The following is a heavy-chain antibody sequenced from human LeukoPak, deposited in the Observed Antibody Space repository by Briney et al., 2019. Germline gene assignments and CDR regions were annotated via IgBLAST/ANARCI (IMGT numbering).Heavy chain of an antibody. CDR1: GGSISSGAYY. Sequence: SQTLSLTCTVSGGSISSGAYYWSWIRQPAGKGLEWIGRVYTSGSTNYNPSLKSRVTISVDTSKNQFSLEVNSVTAADTAVYYCASEDLGVAGPFAYWGQGTLVTVSS. J-gene: IGHJ4*02. V-gene: IGHV4-61*02. CDR3: ASEDLGVAGPFAY. CDR2: VYTSGST. D-gene: IGHD6-19*01.